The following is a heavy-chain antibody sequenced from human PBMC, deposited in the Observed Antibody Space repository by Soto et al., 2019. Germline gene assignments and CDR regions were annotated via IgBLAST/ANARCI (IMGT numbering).Heavy chain of an antibody. D-gene: IGHD3-10*01. CDR3: ARGASMVRGVIDY. CDR2: ISYSGNT. CDR1: GVSISSGHYY. J-gene: IGHJ4*02. V-gene: IGHV4-31*03. Sequence: QVQLQESGPGLAKPSQTLSLTCTVSGVSISSGHYYWSWIRQHPGKGLELIGYISYSGNTNYNPSLKSRVTISVDTSTNQFSLNLSSVTAADTAVYYCARGASMVRGVIDYWGQGTLVTVSS.